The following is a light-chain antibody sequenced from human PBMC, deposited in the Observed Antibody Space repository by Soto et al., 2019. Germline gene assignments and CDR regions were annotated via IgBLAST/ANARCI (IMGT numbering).Light chain of an antibody. J-gene: IGKJ5*01. CDR2: DAS. CDR3: HQRQYWPPIT. V-gene: IGKV3-11*01. CDR1: QSIGYY. Sequence: EIVLTQSPATLSLSPGERATLSCRASQSIGYYLAWYQEKPGQAPRLLIYDASNRATGIPARFSGSGSGTDFTLTISSLEPEDFAVYYCHQRQYWPPITFGQGTRLEIK.